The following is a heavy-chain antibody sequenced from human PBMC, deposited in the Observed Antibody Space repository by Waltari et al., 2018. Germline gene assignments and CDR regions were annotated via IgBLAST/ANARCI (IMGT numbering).Heavy chain of an antibody. V-gene: IGHV4-59*01. CDR2: IHYSGST. CDR3: ARDYGSGSYYIRPLDT. CDR1: GGSITGYH. D-gene: IGHD3-10*01. J-gene: IGHJ5*02. Sequence: QVHLQESGPGLVKSSETLSLICSVSGGSITGYHWSWVRQPPGKGLEWIGYIHYSGSTKYNPSRKSRVTISLETSKNQFSRTLTSVTAADTAVYYCARDYGSGSYYIRPLDTWGQGTLVTVPS.